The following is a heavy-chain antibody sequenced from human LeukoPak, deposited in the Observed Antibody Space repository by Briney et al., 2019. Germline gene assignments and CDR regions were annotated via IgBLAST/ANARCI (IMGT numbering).Heavy chain of an antibody. D-gene: IGHD5-12*01. CDR2: ISTSNNYI. CDR1: GFTFSSYN. V-gene: IGHV3-21*04. CDR3: AKDGAWLRFDD. Sequence: GGSLRLSCVVSGFTFSSYNMNWVRQAPGKGLEWVSSISTSNNYIYYADSVRGRFTISRDDSKNTLYLQMKNLRAEDTAVYYCAKDGAWLRFDDWGQGILVTVSS. J-gene: IGHJ4*02.